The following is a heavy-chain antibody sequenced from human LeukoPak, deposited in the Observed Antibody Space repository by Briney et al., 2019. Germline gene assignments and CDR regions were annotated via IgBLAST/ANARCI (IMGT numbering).Heavy chain of an antibody. V-gene: IGHV4-39*07. Sequence: SETLSLTCTVSGGSISSSSYSWGWIRQPPGKGLEWIGEINHSGSTNYNPSLKSRVTISVDTSKNQFSLKLSSVTAADTAVYYCAREIAAGNWGQGTLVTVSS. CDR1: GGSISSSSYS. D-gene: IGHD6-13*01. CDR2: INHSGST. J-gene: IGHJ4*02. CDR3: AREIAAGN.